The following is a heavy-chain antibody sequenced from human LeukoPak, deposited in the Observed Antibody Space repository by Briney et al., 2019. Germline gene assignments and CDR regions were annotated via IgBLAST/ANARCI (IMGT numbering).Heavy chain of an antibody. CDR3: AKQYSSSWSEPNHDAFDI. CDR2: ISGSGGST. J-gene: IGHJ3*02. CDR1: GFTFSSYA. V-gene: IGHV3-23*01. D-gene: IGHD6-13*01. Sequence: PGGSLRLSCAASGFTFSSYAMSWVRQAPGKGLEWVSAISGSGGSTYYADSVKGWFTISRDNSKNTLYLQMNSLRAEDTAVYYCAKQYSSSWSEPNHDAFDIWGQGTMVTVSS.